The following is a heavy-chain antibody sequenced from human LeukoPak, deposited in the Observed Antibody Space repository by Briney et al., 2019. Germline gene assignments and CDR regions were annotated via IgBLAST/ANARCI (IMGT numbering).Heavy chain of an antibody. CDR3: AKGIQQLVPFDY. Sequence: GGSLRLSCGASGFTFSNYWMSWVRQAPGKGLEWVINISQDGSGKNYADSVEGRFTISRDNAKNSLYLQMNSLRAEDTAVYYCAKGIQQLVPFDYWGQGTLVTVSS. D-gene: IGHD6-13*01. J-gene: IGHJ4*02. V-gene: IGHV3-7*03. CDR1: GFTFSNYW. CDR2: ISQDGSGK.